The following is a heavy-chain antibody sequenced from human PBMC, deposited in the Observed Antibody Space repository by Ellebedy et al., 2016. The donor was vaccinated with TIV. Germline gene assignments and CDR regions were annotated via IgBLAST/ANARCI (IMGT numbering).Heavy chain of an antibody. D-gene: IGHD6-19*01. CDR1: GGSISSYY. CDR3: ARAVGSSGLEFDY. Sequence: MPSETLSLTCTVSGGSISSYYWSWIRQPPGKGLEWIGYIYYSGSTNYNPSLKSRVTISVDTSKNQFSLKLSSVTAADTAVYYCARAVGSSGLEFDYWGQGTLVTVSS. J-gene: IGHJ4*02. CDR2: IYYSGST. V-gene: IGHV4-59*01.